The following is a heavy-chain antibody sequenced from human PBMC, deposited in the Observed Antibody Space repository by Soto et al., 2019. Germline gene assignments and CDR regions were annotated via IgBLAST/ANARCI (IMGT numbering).Heavy chain of an antibody. Sequence: QVQLVQSGAEVKKPGASVKVSCQPFGYSFTAYYIHWVRQAPGQGLECLGWVDTRSGATKYVQKCQGRVIMTRDTSFHTAYIDLSGLTSDDTAVYDCAIDDYGDYAFWGQGTLVT. CDR1: GYSFTAYY. V-gene: IGHV1-2*02. CDR2: VDTRSGAT. J-gene: IGHJ4*01. CDR3: AIDDYGDYAF. D-gene: IGHD4-17*01.